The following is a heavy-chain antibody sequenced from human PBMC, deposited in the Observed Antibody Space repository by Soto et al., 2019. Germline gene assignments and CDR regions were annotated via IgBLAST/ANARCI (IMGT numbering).Heavy chain of an antibody. J-gene: IGHJ4*02. V-gene: IGHV3-30*18. D-gene: IGHD2-15*01. Sequence: GGSLRLSCAASGFTFSSYGMHWVRQAPGKGLEWVAVISYDGSNKYYADSVKGRFTISRDNSKNTLYLQMNSLRAEDTAVYYCAKVWEYCSGGSRLGPDDYWGQGTLVTVSS. CDR2: ISYDGSNK. CDR1: GFTFSSYG. CDR3: AKVWEYCSGGSRLGPDDY.